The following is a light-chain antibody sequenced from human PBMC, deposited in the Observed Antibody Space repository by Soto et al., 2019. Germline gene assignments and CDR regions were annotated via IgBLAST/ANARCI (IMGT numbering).Light chain of an antibody. CDR1: QNVSSRS. CDR3: QHYGTSRT. J-gene: IGKJ2*01. V-gene: IGKV3-20*01. CDR2: VAS. Sequence: EIVLTQSPGTLSLSPGERATLSCGASQNVSSRSLAWYQQKPGQAPRLLMYVASSRATGIPDRFSGSGSGTDFTLTISRLEPEDFAVYYCQHYGTSRTFGQGTKLEMK.